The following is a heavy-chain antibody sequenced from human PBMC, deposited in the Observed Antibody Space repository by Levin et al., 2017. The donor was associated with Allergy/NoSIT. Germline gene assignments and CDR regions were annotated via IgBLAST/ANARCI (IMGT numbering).Heavy chain of an antibody. Sequence: GESLKISCAASGFTFSSYAMSWVRQAPGKGLEWVSAISGSGGSTYYADSVKGRFTISRDNSKNTLYLQMNSLRAEDTAVYYCAFYDSSGYYYGMDVWGQGTTVTVSS. D-gene: IGHD3-22*01. J-gene: IGHJ6*02. V-gene: IGHV3-23*01. CDR1: GFTFSSYA. CDR2: ISGSGGST. CDR3: AFYDSSGYYYGMDV.